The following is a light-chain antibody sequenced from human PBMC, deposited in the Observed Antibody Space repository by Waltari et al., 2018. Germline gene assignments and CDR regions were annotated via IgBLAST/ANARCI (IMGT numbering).Light chain of an antibody. J-gene: IGKJ3*01. Sequence: VVLTQSPLFLPVTLGQPASISCRAPESLVHNDGYIFLNWFHQRPGQSPRRLVYQVSNRDFGVPDRFSASGSATDFTLSISRVEADDVGVYFCMQSLQTPGTFGPGTKVDIK. CDR1: ESLVHNDGYIF. CDR3: MQSLQTPGT. CDR2: QVS. V-gene: IGKV2-30*02.